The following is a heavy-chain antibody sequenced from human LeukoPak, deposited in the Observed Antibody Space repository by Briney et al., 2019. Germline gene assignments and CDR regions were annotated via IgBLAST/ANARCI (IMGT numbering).Heavy chain of an antibody. CDR3: ARDQFNSFDY. CDR2: ISSCSSYI. CDR1: GFSFSSYS. Sequence: GGSLRLSCAASGFSFSSYSMNWVRQAPGKGLEWVSSISSCSSYIYYADSVNGRFTISRDNANNSLYLQMNSLRADDTAVYYCARDQFNSFDYWGQGTLVSLSS. J-gene: IGHJ4*02. V-gene: IGHV3-21*01. D-gene: IGHD5-24*01.